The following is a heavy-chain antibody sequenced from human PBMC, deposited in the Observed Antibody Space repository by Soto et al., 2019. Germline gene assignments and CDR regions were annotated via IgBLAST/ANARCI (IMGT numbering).Heavy chain of an antibody. Sequence: QVQLVQSGAEVKKPGSSVKVSCKASGGTFSSYAISWVRQAPGQGLEWMGGIIPIFGTANYAQKFQGRVMITADESTSTAYMELSSLRSEDTAVYYCAGPPELTRIYYYYGMDVWGQGTTVTVSS. D-gene: IGHD1-7*01. CDR1: GGTFSSYA. J-gene: IGHJ6*02. V-gene: IGHV1-69*12. CDR2: IIPIFGTA. CDR3: AGPPELTRIYYYYGMDV.